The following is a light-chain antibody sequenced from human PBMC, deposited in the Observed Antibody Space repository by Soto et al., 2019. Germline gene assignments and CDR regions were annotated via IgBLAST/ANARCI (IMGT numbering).Light chain of an antibody. CDR3: QQYNTFPWT. V-gene: IGKV1-5*03. CDR2: RAS. J-gene: IGKJ1*01. Sequence: DIQMTQSPSTLSASVGDRVTMTCRASQSISTWLAWYQQRPGRAPKLLIYRASILEDGVPSTFSGSASGTEFTLTISSLQPDDFATYYCQQYNTFPWTFGQGTKVDIK. CDR1: QSISTW.